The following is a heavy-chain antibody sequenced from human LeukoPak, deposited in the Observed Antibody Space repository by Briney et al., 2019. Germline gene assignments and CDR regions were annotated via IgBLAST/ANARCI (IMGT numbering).Heavy chain of an antibody. CDR1: GFTFSSYA. CDR3: ANSYSVSGSYWNY. CDR2: ISSSGGST. Sequence: PGGSLRLSCAASGFTFSSYAMSWVRQVPGKGLEWVSGISSSGGSTYYADSVKGRFTISRDKSKNTVYLQMNSLRAGDTAVYYCANSYSVSGSYWNYWGQGTLVTVSS. V-gene: IGHV3-23*01. D-gene: IGHD3-10*01. J-gene: IGHJ4*02.